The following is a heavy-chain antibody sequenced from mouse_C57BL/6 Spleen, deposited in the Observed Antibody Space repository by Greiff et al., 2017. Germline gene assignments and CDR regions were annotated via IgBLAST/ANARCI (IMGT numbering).Heavy chain of an antibody. CDR3: ARYYGSSFYWYFDV. V-gene: IGHV5-17*01. CDR1: GFTFSDYG. CDR2: ISSGSSTI. J-gene: IGHJ1*03. Sequence: EVKLVESGGGLVKPGGSLKLSCAASGFTFSDYGMHWVRQAPEKGLEWVAYISSGSSTIYYAGTVKGRFTISRDNAKNTLFLQMTSLRSEDTAMYYCARYYGSSFYWYFDVWGTGTTVTVSS. D-gene: IGHD1-1*01.